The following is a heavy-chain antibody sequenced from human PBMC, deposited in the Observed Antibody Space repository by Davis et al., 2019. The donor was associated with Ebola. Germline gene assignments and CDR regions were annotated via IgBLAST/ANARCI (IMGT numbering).Heavy chain of an antibody. CDR3: ATTPQYSSGQNKPFDY. V-gene: IGHV3-7*01. Sequence: GESLKISCSASGFIFSTYVMSWVRQAPGKGLEWVANIKQDGSEKYYVDSVKGRFTISRDNAKNSLYLQMNSLRAEDTAVYYCATTPQYSSGQNKPFDYWGQGTLVTVSS. J-gene: IGHJ4*02. D-gene: IGHD6-19*01. CDR1: GFIFSTYV. CDR2: IKQDGSEK.